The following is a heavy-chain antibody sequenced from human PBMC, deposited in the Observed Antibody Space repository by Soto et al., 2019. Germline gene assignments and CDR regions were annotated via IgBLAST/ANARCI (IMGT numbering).Heavy chain of an antibody. CDR2: IWYDGSNK. J-gene: IGHJ6*02. Sequence: GGSLRLSCAASGFTFSSYGMHWVRQAPGKGLEWVAVIWYDGSNKYYADSVKGRFTISRDNSKNTLYLQMNSLRAEDTAVYYCARDREVSSIYYYYYGMDVWGQGTTVTVSS. D-gene: IGHD1-26*01. CDR3: ARDREVSSIYYYYYGMDV. CDR1: GFTFSSYG. V-gene: IGHV3-33*01.